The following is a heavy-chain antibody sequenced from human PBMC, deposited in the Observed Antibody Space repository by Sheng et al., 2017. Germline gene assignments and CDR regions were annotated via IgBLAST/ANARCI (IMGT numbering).Heavy chain of an antibody. CDR3: AKDGGGFDI. CDR1: GFTFSNYP. J-gene: IGHJ3*02. D-gene: IGHD3-16*01. Sequence: QVQLVESGGGVVQPGRSLRLSCAASGFTFSNYPIHWVRQAPGKGLEWVAYISYDGSNKFYADSVKGRFTISRDNSRNTLYLQMNSLRPEDTALYYCAKDGGGFDIWGQGTMVTVSS. CDR2: ISYDGSNK. V-gene: IGHV3-30*04.